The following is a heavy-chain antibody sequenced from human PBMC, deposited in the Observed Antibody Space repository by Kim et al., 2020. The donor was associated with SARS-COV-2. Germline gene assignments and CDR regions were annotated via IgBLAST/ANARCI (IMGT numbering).Heavy chain of an antibody. CDR2: IKQDGSEK. J-gene: IGHJ6*02. D-gene: IGHD3-10*01. V-gene: IGHV3-7*01. CDR1: GFTFSSSW. CDR3: ARDTLWFGGHYYYYGMDV. Sequence: GGSLRLSCAASGFTFSSSWMSWVRQAPGKGLEWVANIKQDGSEKYYVDSVKGRVTISRDNAKNSLYLQMNSLRAEDTAVYYCARDTLWFGGHYYYYGMDVWGQGTTVTVSS.